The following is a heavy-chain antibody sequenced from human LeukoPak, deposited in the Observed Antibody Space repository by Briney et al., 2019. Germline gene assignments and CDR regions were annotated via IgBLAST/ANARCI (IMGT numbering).Heavy chain of an antibody. J-gene: IGHJ2*01. Sequence: PSETLSLTCNVSGVSISSSGSYWSWVRQHPGKALEWIGYNFYSGSTYYNPSLKSRVTVSVDASKSQFSLKLSSVTAADTAVYYCARNPRAAAGYIEGYWYFDLWGRGTLVTVSS. D-gene: IGHD6-13*01. CDR3: ARNPRAAAGYIEGYWYFDL. CDR1: GVSISSSGSY. CDR2: NFYSGST. V-gene: IGHV4-31*03.